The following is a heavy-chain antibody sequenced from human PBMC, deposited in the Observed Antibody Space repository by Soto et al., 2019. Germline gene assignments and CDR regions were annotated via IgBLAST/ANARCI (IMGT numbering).Heavy chain of an antibody. CDR3: ATSPRGGAAAGRDY. V-gene: IGHV3-30-3*01. CDR1: GFTFSSYA. J-gene: IGHJ4*02. Sequence: QVQLVESGGGVVQPGRSLRLSCAASGFTFSSYAMHWVRQAPGQGLEWVAVISSDGSNKYYADSVKGRFTIARDNSKNPLHLQMNSLRAEDTAVDYWATSPRGGAAAGRDYWGQGTLVTVSS. D-gene: IGHD6-13*01. CDR2: ISSDGSNK.